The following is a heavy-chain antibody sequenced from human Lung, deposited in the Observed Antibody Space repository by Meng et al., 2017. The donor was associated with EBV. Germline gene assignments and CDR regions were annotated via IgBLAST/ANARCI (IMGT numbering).Heavy chain of an antibody. V-gene: IGHV6-1*01. CDR1: GDSVYSNTAA. J-gene: IGHJ4*02. CDR2: TYYRSKWYT. CDR3: ATSVGCGGDCYSLHFDY. D-gene: IGHD2-21*02. Sequence: HVYLKQPGHGLVNSSHTLSLTRAISGDSVYSNTAAWNWLRPSPSRGLEWLGRTYYRSKWYTDYAVSVKSRIAINPDTSKNQFSLQLTSVTPEDTALYYCATSVGCGGDCYSLHFDYWGQGTLVTVSS.